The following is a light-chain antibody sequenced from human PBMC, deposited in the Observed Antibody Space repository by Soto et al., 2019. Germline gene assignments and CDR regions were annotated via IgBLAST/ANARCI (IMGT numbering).Light chain of an antibody. CDR2: EVT. Sequence: QSVLTQPSSASGSPGQSVTISCTGTSSDVGGYNFVSWYQQHPGKAPKFMIYEVTKRPSGVPDRFSGSKSGNTASLTVSGLQAEDEADYYCSSYAGGIKWVFGGGTKLTVL. CDR1: SSDVGGYNF. J-gene: IGLJ3*02. V-gene: IGLV2-8*01. CDR3: SSYAGGIKWV.